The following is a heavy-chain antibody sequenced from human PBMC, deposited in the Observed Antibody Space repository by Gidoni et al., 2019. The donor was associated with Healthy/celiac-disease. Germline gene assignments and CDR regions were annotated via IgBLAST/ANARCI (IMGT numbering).Heavy chain of an antibody. CDR3: TTEYYYDSSGQADAFDI. CDR1: GLTFSNAW. J-gene: IGHJ3*02. V-gene: IGHV3-15*01. Sequence: EVQLVESGGGWGKRGGPLRLSCAASGLTFSNAWLSWVRPAPGRGLAWVGRMKSTTDGGTTDYAASVKGRFTILRDDSKNTLYLQMNSMKTEDTAVYYCTTEYYYDSSGQADAFDIWGQGTMVTVSS. CDR2: MKSTTDGGTT. D-gene: IGHD3-22*01.